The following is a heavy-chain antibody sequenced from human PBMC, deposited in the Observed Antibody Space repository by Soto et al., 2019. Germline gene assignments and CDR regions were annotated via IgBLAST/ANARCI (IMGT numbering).Heavy chain of an antibody. CDR3: AGGGTPIDY. CDR2: ISAYNGNT. CDR1: GYTFTNFG. J-gene: IGHJ4*02. D-gene: IGHD3-16*01. Sequence: QVQLVQSGAEVKKPGASVKVSCKTSGYTFTNFGLSWVRQAPGQGLEWMGWISAYNGNTNYAQNFQGGGTRTPDASTSKADMGLRSLRSDDTAGDYCAGGGTPIDYWGQGTLVTVSS. V-gene: IGHV1-18*01.